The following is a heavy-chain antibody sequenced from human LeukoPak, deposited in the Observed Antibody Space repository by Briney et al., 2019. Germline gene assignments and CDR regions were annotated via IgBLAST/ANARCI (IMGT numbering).Heavy chain of an antibody. Sequence: ASVKVSCKVSGYTLTELSMHWVRQAPGKGLEWMGGFDPEDGETIYAQKFQGRVTMTEDTSTDTAYMELSSLRSEDTAVYYCATLPKDGYNRGWFDPWGQGTLVTVSS. CDR1: GYTLTELS. CDR3: ATLPKDGYNRGWFDP. D-gene: IGHD5-24*01. V-gene: IGHV1-24*01. J-gene: IGHJ5*02. CDR2: FDPEDGET.